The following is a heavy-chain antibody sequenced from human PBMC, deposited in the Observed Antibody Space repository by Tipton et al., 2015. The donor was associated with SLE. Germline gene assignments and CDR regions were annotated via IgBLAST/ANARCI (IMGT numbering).Heavy chain of an antibody. D-gene: IGHD6-19*01. J-gene: IGHJ4*02. Sequence: GLVKPSETLSLTCTVSGGSISSSSYYWGWIRQPPGKGLEWIGSIYYSGSTYYNPSLKSRVTISLDTSKNQFSLKLSSVTAADTAVYYCARDCGSAVAGLYYFDYWGQGTLVTVSS. CDR1: GGSISSSSYY. V-gene: IGHV4-39*07. CDR2: IYYSGST. CDR3: ARDCGSAVAGLYYFDY.